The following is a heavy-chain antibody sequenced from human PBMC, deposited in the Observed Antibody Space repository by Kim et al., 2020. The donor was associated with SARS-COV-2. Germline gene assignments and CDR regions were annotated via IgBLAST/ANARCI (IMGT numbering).Heavy chain of an antibody. V-gene: IGHV3-73*01. CDR3: NYYDLGIKGY. CDR1: GFSFSDFG. Sequence: GGSLRLSCAASGFSFSDFGIHWARQTPGKGLEWLGRIRTKANSYATGYSASVRGRFTISRDDSTNTAYLQMNSLKSEDTAVYYCNYYDLGIKGYWGQGTLVTVSS. D-gene: IGHD3-16*01. J-gene: IGHJ4*02. CDR2: IRTKANSYAT.